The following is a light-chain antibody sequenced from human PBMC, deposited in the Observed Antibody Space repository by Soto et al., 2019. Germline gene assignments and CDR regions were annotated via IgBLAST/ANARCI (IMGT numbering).Light chain of an antibody. CDR3: SSYTSSSTVV. CDR2: DVS. CDR1: SSDVGGYNY. V-gene: IGLV2-14*03. Sequence: QSDLTQPASVSGSPGQSITISCTGTSSDVGGYNYVSWYQHHPGKAPKVMIYDVSNRPSGVSNRFSGSKSGNTASLTISGLQAEDEADYYCSSYTSSSTVVFGGGTKLTVL. J-gene: IGLJ2*01.